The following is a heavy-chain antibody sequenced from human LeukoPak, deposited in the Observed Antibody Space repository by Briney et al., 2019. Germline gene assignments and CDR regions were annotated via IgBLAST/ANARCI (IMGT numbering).Heavy chain of an antibody. V-gene: IGHV3-30*02. D-gene: IGHD3-22*01. CDR2: IRSDGSNK. CDR1: GFTLSSYG. J-gene: IGHJ5*02. Sequence: GSLRLSCAASGFTLSSYGIHWVRQAPGKGLEWVAFIRSDGSNKYYSDSVKGRFTVSRDNSKNMVYLQMNSLRAEDTAMYYCAKDLGYDTDQWGQGTLVTVSS. CDR3: AKDLGYDTDQ.